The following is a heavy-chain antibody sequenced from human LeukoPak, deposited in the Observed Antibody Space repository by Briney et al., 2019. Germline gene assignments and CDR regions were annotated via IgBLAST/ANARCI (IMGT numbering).Heavy chain of an antibody. Sequence: SETLSLTCTVSGGSVSSGSYYWSWIRQPPGKGLEWIGYIYYSGSTNYNPSLKSRVTISVDTSKNQFSLKLSSVTAADTAVYYCARDKTNWSDPWGQGTLVTVPS. CDR2: IYYSGST. CDR1: GGSVSSGSYY. J-gene: IGHJ5*02. V-gene: IGHV4-61*01. CDR3: ARDKTNWSDP.